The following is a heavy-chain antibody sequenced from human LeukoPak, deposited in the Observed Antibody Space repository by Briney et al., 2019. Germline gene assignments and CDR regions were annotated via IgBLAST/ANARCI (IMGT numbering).Heavy chain of an antibody. V-gene: IGHV3-30-3*01. Sequence: GGSLRLSCAASGFTFSSYAMHWVRQAPGKGLEWVAVISYDGSNKYYADSVKGRFTISRDNSKNTLYLQMNSLRAEDTAVYYCARDYRNNIVVEPGDWGQGTLVTVSS. D-gene: IGHD2-2*01. CDR1: GFTFSSYA. J-gene: IGHJ4*02. CDR2: ISYDGSNK. CDR3: ARDYRNNIVVEPGD.